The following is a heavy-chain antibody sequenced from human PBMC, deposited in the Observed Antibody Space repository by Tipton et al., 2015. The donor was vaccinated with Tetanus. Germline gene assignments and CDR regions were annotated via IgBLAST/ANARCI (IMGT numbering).Heavy chain of an antibody. J-gene: IGHJ4*02. D-gene: IGHD2/OR15-2a*01. Sequence: SLRLSCAASGFTFSSYNMNWVRQAPGKGLEWVSHISGTGTTVDYADSVKGRFTISRDNDKSSLYLQMSSLRAEDTAVYYCTRRYCNDTKCFALDYWGRGTLVTVSS. CDR3: TRRYCNDTKCFALDY. CDR2: ISGTGTTV. V-gene: IGHV3-48*03. CDR1: GFTFSSYN.